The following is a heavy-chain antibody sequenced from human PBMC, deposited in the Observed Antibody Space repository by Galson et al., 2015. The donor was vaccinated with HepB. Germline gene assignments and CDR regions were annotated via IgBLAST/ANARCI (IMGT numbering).Heavy chain of an antibody. J-gene: IGHJ5*02. V-gene: IGHV4-59*01. CDR1: GASISGYY. CDR2: IYYSGST. CDR3: AREFGGYGDGETTNWFDP. D-gene: IGHD4-17*01. Sequence: DTMSLTCTVSGASISGYYWSWIRQPPGKGLEWIGYIYYSGSTNYSPSFKSRVTISVDTSKNQFSLKLSSVTAADTAVYYCAREFGGYGDGETTNWFDPWGQGTLVTVSS.